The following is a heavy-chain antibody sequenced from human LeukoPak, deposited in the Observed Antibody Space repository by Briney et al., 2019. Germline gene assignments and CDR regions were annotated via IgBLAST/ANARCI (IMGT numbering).Heavy chain of an antibody. D-gene: IGHD3-22*01. CDR3: VREVLSMIEVGYFDS. V-gene: IGHV4-31*03. CDR1: GGSISSGGKY. J-gene: IGHJ4*02. CDR2: IYHSGST. Sequence: KSSETLSLTCTVSGGSISSGGKYWTWIRQHPGKGLEWIGYIYHSGSTEHNPSLKSRVTISVDTSKNRFSLKLTSVSAADTAVYYCVREVLSMIEVGYFDSWGQGTLVTVSS.